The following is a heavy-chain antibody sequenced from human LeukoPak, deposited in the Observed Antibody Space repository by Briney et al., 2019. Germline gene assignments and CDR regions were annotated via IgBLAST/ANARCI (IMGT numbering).Heavy chain of an antibody. Sequence: KPGGSLRLPCAASGFTFSDYYMSWIRQAPGKGLEWVSYISSSGSTIYYADSVKGRFTISRDNAKNSLYLQMNSLRAEDTAVYYCARESSTSLTVDYWGQGTLVTVSS. J-gene: IGHJ4*02. CDR3: ARESSTSLTVDY. CDR2: ISSSGSTI. D-gene: IGHD2-2*01. V-gene: IGHV3-11*04. CDR1: GFTFSDYY.